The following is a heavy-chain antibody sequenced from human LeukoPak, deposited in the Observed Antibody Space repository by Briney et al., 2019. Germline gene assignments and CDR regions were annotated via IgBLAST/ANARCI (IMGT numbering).Heavy chain of an antibody. J-gene: IGHJ4*02. CDR3: ARLPGY. V-gene: IGHV4-4*07. CDR2: IYTSGSP. Sequence: PSETLSLTCTVSGGSISSYYWSWIRQPAGKGLEWIGRIYTSGSPNYNPSLKSRVAISVDATKNQFSLKLTSVTAADTAVYYCARLPGYWGQGTLVTVSS. CDR1: GGSISSYY.